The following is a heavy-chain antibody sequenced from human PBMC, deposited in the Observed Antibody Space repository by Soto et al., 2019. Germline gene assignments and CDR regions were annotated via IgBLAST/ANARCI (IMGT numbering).Heavy chain of an antibody. Sequence: EVQLLESGGGLVQPGGSLRLSCVASGFTFSTYAMNWVRQAPGKGLEWVSAISGSDGSTYYAGSVKGRFTISRDNSKNTLYLQMRSLRAEDTAVYYCAKESLFSGWYVGDALDIWGQGTMVTVSS. V-gene: IGHV3-23*01. D-gene: IGHD6-19*01. CDR2: ISGSDGST. CDR3: AKESLFSGWYVGDALDI. CDR1: GFTFSTYA. J-gene: IGHJ3*02.